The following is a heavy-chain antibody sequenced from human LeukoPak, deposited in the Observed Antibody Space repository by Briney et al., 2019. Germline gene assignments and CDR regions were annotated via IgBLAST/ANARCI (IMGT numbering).Heavy chain of an antibody. Sequence: GGSLRLSCAASGFTFSSYAMSWVRQAPGKGLEWVSAISGSGGSTYYADSVKGRFTISRDNSKNTPYLQMNSLRAEDTAVYYCAKVYGYVWGSHYFDYWGQGTLVTVSS. CDR1: GFTFSSYA. V-gene: IGHV3-23*01. CDR2: ISGSGGST. CDR3: AKVYGYVWGSHYFDY. D-gene: IGHD3-16*01. J-gene: IGHJ4*02.